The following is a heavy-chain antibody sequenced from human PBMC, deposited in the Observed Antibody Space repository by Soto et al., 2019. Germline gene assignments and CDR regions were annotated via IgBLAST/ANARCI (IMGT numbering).Heavy chain of an antibody. J-gene: IGHJ4*02. Sequence: GGSLRLSCAASGFTFSDYYMRWIRQSPGKGLEWLSSISGRGGTIHHADSVKGRFTISRDNAKNTLYLQMNSLRAEDTAVYYCARSSGYYNVEYFHYWGQGTLVTVSS. CDR1: GFTFSDYY. CDR3: ARSSGYYNVEYFHY. CDR2: ISGRGGTI. D-gene: IGHD3-22*01. V-gene: IGHV3-11*01.